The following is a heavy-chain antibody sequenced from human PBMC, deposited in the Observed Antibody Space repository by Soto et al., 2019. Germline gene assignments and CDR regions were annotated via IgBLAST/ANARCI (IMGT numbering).Heavy chain of an antibody. V-gene: IGHV4-31*03. J-gene: IGHJ4*02. CDR3: ARLNSGWQETFDS. CDR1: GGSISSVGYF. Sequence: QVQLESSGPGLVKPSQTLSLTCTVSGGSISSVGYFWTWIRQHPAKGLEWIGHISYSGSTYFIPSLRSRLSMSVDTSKNQFSLNLTSVTVADTALYYCARLNSGWQETFDSWGQGTLVTVSS. CDR2: ISYSGST. D-gene: IGHD6-25*01.